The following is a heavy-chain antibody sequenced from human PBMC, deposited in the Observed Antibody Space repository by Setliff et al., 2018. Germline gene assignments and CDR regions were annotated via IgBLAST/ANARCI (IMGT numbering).Heavy chain of an antibody. CDR3: ARAKGNDYSMDV. J-gene: IGHJ6*03. Sequence: PGGSLRLSCVVSGFTFSSRWMDWVRQAPGKGLEWVANLKYDGSESFYVDSVKGRFTISRDNAKNTLYLQMNSLRADDTAVYYCARAKGNDYSMDVWGKGTTVTVSS. V-gene: IGHV3-7*01. CDR1: GFTFSSRW. CDR2: LKYDGSES.